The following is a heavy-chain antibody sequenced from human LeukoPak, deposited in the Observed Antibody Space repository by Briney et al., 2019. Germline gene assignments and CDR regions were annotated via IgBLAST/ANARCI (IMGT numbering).Heavy chain of an antibody. CDR1: GYTFANFG. D-gene: IGHD2-2*01. J-gene: IGHJ5*02. CDR3: AIYSEGYCTSSSCFRGFDP. CDR2: ISAYNGNT. Sequence: ASVKVSCKASGYTFANFGVGWVRQAPGQGLEWMGWISAYNGNTDYAQKFQGRVTMTTDTFTTTAYMELRSLRSDDTAVYYCAIYSEGYCTSSSCFRGFDPWGQGTLVTVSS. V-gene: IGHV1-18*01.